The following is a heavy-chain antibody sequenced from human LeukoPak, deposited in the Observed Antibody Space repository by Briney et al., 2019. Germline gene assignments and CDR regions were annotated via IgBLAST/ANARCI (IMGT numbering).Heavy chain of an antibody. V-gene: IGHV4-30-2*01. J-gene: IGHJ5*02. D-gene: IGHD3-10*01. Sequence: PSETLSLTCAVSGGSISSGVYSWSWIRQPPGKGLEWIGSIYHSGCTYYNPSLRSRVTLSLDRSNNQFSLTLNSVTAADTAVYYCARGLDYYGSGSYLNNWFDPWGQGTLVTVSS. CDR2: IYHSGCT. CDR3: ARGLDYYGSGSYLNNWFDP. CDR1: GGSISSGVYS.